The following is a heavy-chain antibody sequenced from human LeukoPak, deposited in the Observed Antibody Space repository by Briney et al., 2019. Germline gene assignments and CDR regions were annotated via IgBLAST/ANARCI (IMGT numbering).Heavy chain of an antibody. CDR1: GFTFSSYW. D-gene: IGHD5-12*01. J-gene: IGHJ4*02. CDR3: ARTLKWLQAHDY. V-gene: IGHV3-74*01. CDR2: INSDGSST. Sequence: GGSLRLSXAASGFTFSSYWMHWVRQAPGKGLVWVSRINSDGSSTSYADSVKGRFTISRDNAKNTLYLQMNSLRAEDTAVYYCARTLKWLQAHDYWGQGTLVTVSS.